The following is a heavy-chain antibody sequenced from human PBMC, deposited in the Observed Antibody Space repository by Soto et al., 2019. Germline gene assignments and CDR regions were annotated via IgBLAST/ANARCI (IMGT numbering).Heavy chain of an antibody. CDR1: GFTFSSYW. V-gene: IGHV3-74*01. D-gene: IGHD2-15*01. J-gene: IGHJ4*02. Sequence: EVQLVESGGGLVQPGGSLRLSCAASGFTFSSYWMHWVRQAPGKGLVWVSRINSDGSSTSYADSVKGRFTISSDNAKKTLYLQRNSVTAEDTAVYYGAGVYCSGGSGYHLDYWGQGTRVSVSS. CDR3: AGVYCSGGSGYHLDY. CDR2: INSDGSST.